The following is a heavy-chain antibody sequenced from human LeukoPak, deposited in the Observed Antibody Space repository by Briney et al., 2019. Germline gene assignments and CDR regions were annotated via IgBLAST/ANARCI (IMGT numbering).Heavy chain of an antibody. CDR3: ARTVARRFDY. CDR2: INPTGGST. V-gene: IGHV1-46*01. Sequence: ASVKVFCKASGYTFPSYFMHWVRQAPGQGLEWMGIINPTGGSTTYAQKFQGRVTMTRDTSTSTVYMELSSLRSDDTAVYYCARTVARRFDYWGQGTLVTVSS. CDR1: GYTFPSYF. D-gene: IGHD6-6*01. J-gene: IGHJ4*02.